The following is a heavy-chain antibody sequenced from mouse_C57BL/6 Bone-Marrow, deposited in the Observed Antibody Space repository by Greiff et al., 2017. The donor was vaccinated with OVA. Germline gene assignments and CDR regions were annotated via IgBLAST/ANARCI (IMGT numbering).Heavy chain of an antibody. V-gene: IGHV2-9*01. CDR3: AKHEDYGVERAYAMDY. CDR2: IWGGGST. CDR1: GFSLTSYD. J-gene: IGHJ4*01. Sequence: VQGVESGPGLVAPSQSLSITCTVSGFSLTSYDVDWVRQPPGKGLEWLGVIWGGGSTNYNSALMSRLSISKDNSKSQVFLKMNSLQTDDTAMYYCAKHEDYGVERAYAMDYWGQGTSVTVSS. D-gene: IGHD1-1*01.